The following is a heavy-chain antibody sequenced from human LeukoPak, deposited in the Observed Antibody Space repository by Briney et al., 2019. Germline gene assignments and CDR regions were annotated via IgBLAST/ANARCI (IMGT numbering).Heavy chain of an antibody. J-gene: IGHJ3*02. CDR3: ARWYCSSTSCPADAFDI. CDR2: IIPILGIA. Sequence: SVKVSCKASGGTFSSYAISWVRQAPGQGLEWMGRIIPILGIANYAQKFQGRVTMTTDTSTNTAYMELRTLRSDDTAVYYCARWYCSSTSCPADAFDIWGQGTMVTVSS. CDR1: GGTFSSYA. V-gene: IGHV1-69*04. D-gene: IGHD2-2*01.